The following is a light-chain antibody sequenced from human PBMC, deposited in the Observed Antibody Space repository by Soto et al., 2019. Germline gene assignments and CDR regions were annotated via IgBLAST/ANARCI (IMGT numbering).Light chain of an antibody. CDR2: TVS. V-gene: IGKV1-9*01. J-gene: IGKJ2*01. CDR3: QQLKTYPGP. CDR1: QDISSF. Sequence: DIQLTQSPSFLSASVGDRVTITCRASQDISSFLAWYKQKPGKAPNLLIFTVSTLQSGVPSRFSGSGSGTEFPPTFSILQPEDFTTSYCQQLKTYPGPFGQGTK.